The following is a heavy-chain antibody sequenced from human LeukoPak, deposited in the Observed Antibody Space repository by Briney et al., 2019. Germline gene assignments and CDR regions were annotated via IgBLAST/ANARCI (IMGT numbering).Heavy chain of an antibody. CDR2: IYYSGST. CDR1: GGSISSGGYY. CDR3: ASTPGSETRGSNGGFDY. D-gene: IGHD3-16*01. V-gene: IGHV4-31*03. Sequence: SETLSLTCTVSGGSISSGGYYWSWIRQHPGKGLEWIGYIYYSGSTYYNPSLKSRVTISVDKSKNQFSLKLSSVTAADTAVYYCASTPGSETRGSNGGFDYWGQGTLVTVSS. J-gene: IGHJ4*02.